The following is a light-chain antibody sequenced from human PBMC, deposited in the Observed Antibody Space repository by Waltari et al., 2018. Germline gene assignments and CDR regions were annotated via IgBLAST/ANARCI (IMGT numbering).Light chain of an antibody. Sequence: IVLTQSPGTLALSPGERATLSCRASQSVSSSYLAGYQQKSGQAPRLLICGASSRATGIPDRFSGSGSGTDFTFTISRLEPEDFAVYYWQQYGSAPRTFGQGTKVEIK. J-gene: IGKJ1*01. CDR2: GAS. CDR3: QQYGSAPRT. CDR1: QSVSSSY. V-gene: IGKV3-20*01.